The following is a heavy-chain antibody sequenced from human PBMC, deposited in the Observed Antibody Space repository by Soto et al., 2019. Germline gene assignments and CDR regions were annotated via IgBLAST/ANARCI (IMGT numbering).Heavy chain of an antibody. D-gene: IGHD1-7*01. V-gene: IGHV4-59*01. CDR3: ARNYADYADY. J-gene: IGHJ4*02. Sequence: PSETLSLTCTVSGGSISFYYWSWIRQPPGKGLEWIGYIYYSGSTNYNPSLKSRVTISVDTSKNQFSLKLSSVTAADTAVYYCARNYADYADYWGQGTLVTVSS. CDR1: GGSISFYY. CDR2: IYYSGST.